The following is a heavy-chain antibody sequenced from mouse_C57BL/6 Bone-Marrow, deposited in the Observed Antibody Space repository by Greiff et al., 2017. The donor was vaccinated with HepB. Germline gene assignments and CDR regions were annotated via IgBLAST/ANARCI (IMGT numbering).Heavy chain of an antibody. CDR3: ARFYGSSSYWYFDV. V-gene: IGHV1-39*01. D-gene: IGHD1-1*01. J-gene: IGHJ1*03. Sequence: EVKLQESGPELEKPGASVKISCKASGYSFTDYNMNWVKQSNGKSLEWIGVINPNYGTTSYNQKFKGKATLTVDQSSSTAYMQLNSLTSEDSAVYYCARFYGSSSYWYFDVWGTGTTVTVSS. CDR2: INPNYGTT. CDR1: GYSFTDYN.